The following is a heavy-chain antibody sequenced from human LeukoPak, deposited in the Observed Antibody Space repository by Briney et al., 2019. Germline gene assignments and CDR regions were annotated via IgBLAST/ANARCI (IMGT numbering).Heavy chain of an antibody. CDR1: GYTFTCYY. D-gene: IGHD5-24*01. CDR2: INPNSGGT. Sequence: ASVTVSCKASGYTFTCYYMHWVRQAPGQGLEWMGWINPNSGGTNYAQKFQGRVTMTRDTSISTAYMELSRLRSDDTAVYYCARLRDGYNAFDYWGQGTLVTVSS. J-gene: IGHJ4*02. V-gene: IGHV1-2*02. CDR3: ARLRDGYNAFDY.